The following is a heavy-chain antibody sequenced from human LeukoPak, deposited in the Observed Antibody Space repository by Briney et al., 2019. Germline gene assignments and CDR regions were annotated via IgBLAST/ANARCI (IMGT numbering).Heavy chain of an antibody. D-gene: IGHD4/OR15-4a*01. V-gene: IGHV3-30*04. Sequence: PGRSLRLSCAASGFTFSSYAMHWVRQAPGKGLEWVAVISYDGSNKYYADSVKGRFTISRDNSKNTLYLQMNSLRAEDTAVYYCARRKEVQTTFDYWGQGTLVTVSS. CDR2: ISYDGSNK. J-gene: IGHJ4*02. CDR3: ARRKEVQTTFDY. CDR1: GFTFSSYA.